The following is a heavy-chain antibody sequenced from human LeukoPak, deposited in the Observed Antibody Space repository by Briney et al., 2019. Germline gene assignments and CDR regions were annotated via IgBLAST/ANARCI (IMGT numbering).Heavy chain of an antibody. CDR3: ARGLKPYCTNGICYTGDY. CDR1: GGSFSGYY. V-gene: IGHV4-34*01. D-gene: IGHD2-8*01. CDR2: INPSGNS. Sequence: KPSETLSLTCGVYGGSFSGYYWNLIRQPPGKGLEWIGEINPSGNSNYNPSVKSRVTISVDTSKNQFSLRLSSVTAADTAVYYCARGLKPYCTNGICYTGDYWGQGTLVTVSS. J-gene: IGHJ4*02.